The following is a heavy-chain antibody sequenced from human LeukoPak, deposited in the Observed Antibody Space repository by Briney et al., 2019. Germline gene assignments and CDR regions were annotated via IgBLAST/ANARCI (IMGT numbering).Heavy chain of an antibody. CDR3: ARAPVIINWFDP. CDR2: IYYSGST. V-gene: IGHV4-31*03. J-gene: IGHJ5*02. Sequence: PSQTLSLTCTVSGGSISSGGYYWSWIRQHPGKGLEWIGYIYYSGSTYYNPSLKSRVTISVDTSNNQFSLKLSSVTAADTAVYYCARAPVIINWFDPWGQGTLVTVSS. CDR1: GGSISSGGYY. D-gene: IGHD3-10*01.